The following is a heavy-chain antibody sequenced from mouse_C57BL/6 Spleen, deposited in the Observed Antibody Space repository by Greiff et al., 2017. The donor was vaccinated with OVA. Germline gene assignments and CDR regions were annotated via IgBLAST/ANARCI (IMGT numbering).Heavy chain of an antibody. V-gene: IGHV1-55*01. J-gene: IGHJ1*03. CDR2: IYPGSGSI. Sequence: QVQLQQPGAELVKPGASVKMSCKASGYTFTSYWITWVKQRPGQGLEWIGDIYPGSGSINYNEKFKSKATLTVDTSSSTAYMQLSSLTSEDSAVYYCARDGHYYGSSYRYFDVWGTGTTVTVSS. CDR1: GYTFTSYW. D-gene: IGHD1-1*01. CDR3: ARDGHYYGSSYRYFDV.